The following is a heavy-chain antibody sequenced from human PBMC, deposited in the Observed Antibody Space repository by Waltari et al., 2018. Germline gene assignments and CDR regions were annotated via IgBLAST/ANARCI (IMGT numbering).Heavy chain of an antibody. CDR1: GYTFTSHI. V-gene: IGHV1-18*04. D-gene: IGHD2-15*01. CDR2: INRNNGNT. Sequence: QVQLVQSGNEVMKPGASVKVSCKASGYTFTSHINTWVRQAPGQGPEWLGWINRNNGNTKFAQKFQGRVSLTTDTSTRTAYMDLRSLTSDDTAVYYCARDYCSGDGCSLDCWGQGTLVTVSS. J-gene: IGHJ4*02. CDR3: ARDYCSGDGCSLDC.